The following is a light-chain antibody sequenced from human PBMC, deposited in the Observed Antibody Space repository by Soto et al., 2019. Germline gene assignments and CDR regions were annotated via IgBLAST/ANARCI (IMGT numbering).Light chain of an antibody. J-gene: IGKJ4*02. CDR1: QGIRND. CDR2: AAS. Sequence: IQVTQSRSSLAASAADRVTITCRASQGIRNDLSWYQQKPGKAPKILIYAASCLQSGVPSRFSGSGSGTDFTLTISSLQAEDFGTYYCLQDFSFPRSFGGGTKVDIK. V-gene: IGKV1-6*02. CDR3: LQDFSFPRS.